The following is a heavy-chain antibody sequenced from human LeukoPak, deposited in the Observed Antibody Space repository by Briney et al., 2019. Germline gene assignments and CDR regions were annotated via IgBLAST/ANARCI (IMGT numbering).Heavy chain of an antibody. CDR2: ICYDSSNK. CDR3: AREITMIRGAPLGWFDP. CDR1: GFTFNTYG. D-gene: IGHD3-10*01. Sequence: GGSLRLSCAASGFTFNTYGMHWLRQSPGKGLAGLAVICYDSSNKYYADSVKGRFSISRDNSKNSLYLQMNSLRAEDTAVYYCAREITMIRGAPLGWFDPWGEGTPVTVSS. J-gene: IGHJ5*02. V-gene: IGHV3-33*01.